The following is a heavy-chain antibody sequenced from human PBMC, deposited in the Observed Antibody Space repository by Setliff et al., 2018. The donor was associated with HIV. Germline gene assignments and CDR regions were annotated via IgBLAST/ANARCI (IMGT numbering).Heavy chain of an antibody. CDR2: ISAYNGNT. J-gene: IGHJ3*02. Sequence: ASVKVSCKASGYTFTSYDISWVRQAPGQGLEWMGWISAYNGNTNYAQKLQGGVTMTTDTSTSTAYMELSSLRSEDTAVYYCARDGQRGQAGGWLADPDAFDIWGQGTLVTVSS. CDR1: GYTFTSYD. V-gene: IGHV1-18*01. D-gene: IGHD6-19*01. CDR3: ARDGQRGQAGGWLADPDAFDI.